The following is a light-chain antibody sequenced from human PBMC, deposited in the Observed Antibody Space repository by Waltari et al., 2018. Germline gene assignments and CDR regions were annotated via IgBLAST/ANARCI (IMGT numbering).Light chain of an antibody. J-gene: IGKJ1*01. CDR2: GAS. V-gene: IGKV1-5*03. CDR1: QSISSS. Sequence: DIQVTQSPSTLSASVGDRVSITCRASQSISSSLGWFQQKPGKGPKLLIYGASTLESWVPSRFSGSGSGTEFTLTISSLQTDDFATYYCQQYFHLSTFGQGTKVEIK. CDR3: QQYFHLST.